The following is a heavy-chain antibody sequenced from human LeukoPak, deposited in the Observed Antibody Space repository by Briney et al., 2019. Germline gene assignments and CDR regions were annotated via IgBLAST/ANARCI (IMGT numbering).Heavy chain of an antibody. CDR3: ARSGSRDSGSYFGY. CDR1: GGSIFSSNSY. D-gene: IGHD1-26*01. CDR2: IYHSGST. J-gene: IGHJ4*02. V-gene: IGHV4-39*07. Sequence: SETLSLTCTVSGGSIFSSNSYWGWIRQPPGKGLEWIGSIYHSGSTYYNPSLKSRVTISVDTSKNQFSLKLSSVTAADTAVYYCARSGSRDSGSYFGYWGQGTLVTVSS.